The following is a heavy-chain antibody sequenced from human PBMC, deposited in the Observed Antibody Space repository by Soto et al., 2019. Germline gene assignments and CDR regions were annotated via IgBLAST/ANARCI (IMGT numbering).Heavy chain of an antibody. V-gene: IGHV1-18*01. J-gene: IGHJ4*02. CDR3: ARNLMDYDILTGYYMGYYFDY. CDR2: ISAGNGNT. Sequence: ASVKVSCKASDYTFTSYGISWVRQAPGQGLEWMGWISAGNGNTIYSQKFQGRVTITRDTSASTAYMELSSLRSEDTAVYYCARNLMDYDILTGYYMGYYFDYWGQGTLVTVSS. D-gene: IGHD3-9*01. CDR1: DYTFTSYG.